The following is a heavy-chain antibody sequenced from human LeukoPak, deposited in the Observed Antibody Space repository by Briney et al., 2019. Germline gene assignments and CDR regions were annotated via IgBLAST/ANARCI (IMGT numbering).Heavy chain of an antibody. J-gene: IGHJ6*02. V-gene: IGHV1-8*01. CDR3: ARGGHSSSWRFSYYYGMDV. D-gene: IGHD6-13*01. CDR1: GYTFTSYD. Sequence: ASVKVSCKASGYTFTSYDINWVRQATGQGLEWMGWMNPNSGNTGYAQKFQGRVTMTRNTSISTAYMELSSLRSEDTAVHYCARGGHSSSWRFSYYYGMDVWGQGTTVTVSS. CDR2: MNPNSGNT.